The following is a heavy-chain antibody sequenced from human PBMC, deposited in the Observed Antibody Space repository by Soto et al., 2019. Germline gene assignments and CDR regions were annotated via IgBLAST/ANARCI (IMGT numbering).Heavy chain of an antibody. CDR3: ARGGGYDPLLYFDY. Sequence: SETLSLTCAVYGGSFSGYYWSWIRQPPGKGLEWIGEINHSGSTNYNPSLKSRVTISVDTSKNQFSLKLSSVTAADTAVYYCARGGGYDPLLYFDYWGQGTLVTVSS. D-gene: IGHD5-12*01. V-gene: IGHV4-34*01. CDR1: GGSFSGYY. J-gene: IGHJ4*02. CDR2: INHSGST.